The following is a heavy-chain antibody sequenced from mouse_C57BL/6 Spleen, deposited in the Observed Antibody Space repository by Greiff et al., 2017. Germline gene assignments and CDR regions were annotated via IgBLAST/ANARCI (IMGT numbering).Heavy chain of an antibody. Sequence: QVQLQQSGAELARPGASVKLSCKASGYTFTSYGISWVKQRPGQGLEWIGEIYPRSGNTYYNEKFKGKATLTADKSSSTAYMELRSLTSEDSAVYFCARCYYSNYNYAMDYWGQGTSVTVSS. J-gene: IGHJ4*01. V-gene: IGHV1-81*01. CDR2: IYPRSGNT. CDR1: GYTFTSYG. D-gene: IGHD2-5*01. CDR3: ARCYYSNYNYAMDY.